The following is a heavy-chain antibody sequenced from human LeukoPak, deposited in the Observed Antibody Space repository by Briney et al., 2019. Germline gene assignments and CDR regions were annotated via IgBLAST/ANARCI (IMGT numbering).Heavy chain of an antibody. Sequence: SETLSLTCTVSGGSVSSGSYYWSWIRQPPGKGLEWIGYIYYSGSTNYNPSLESRVTISVDRSKNQFSLKLSSVTAADTAVYYCARSDGSYYHCFDYWGQGTLVTVSS. D-gene: IGHD1-26*01. CDR1: GGSVSSGSYY. V-gene: IGHV4-61*01. J-gene: IGHJ4*02. CDR3: ARSDGSYYHCFDY. CDR2: IYYSGST.